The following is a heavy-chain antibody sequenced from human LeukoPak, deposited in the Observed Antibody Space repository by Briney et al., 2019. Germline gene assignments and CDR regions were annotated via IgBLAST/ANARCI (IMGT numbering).Heavy chain of an antibody. CDR2: VYTSGST. J-gene: IGHJ6*03. Sequence: PSETLSLTCSVSGGSISGYYWTWIRQPAGKGLEWIGRVYTSGSTNYNPSLKSRVTMSVDTSKNQFSLKLTSVTAADTAVYYCARADYSNYPNYYYYVDVWGKGTTVTVSS. V-gene: IGHV4-4*07. D-gene: IGHD4-11*01. CDR3: ARADYSNYPNYYYYVDV. CDR1: GGSISGYY.